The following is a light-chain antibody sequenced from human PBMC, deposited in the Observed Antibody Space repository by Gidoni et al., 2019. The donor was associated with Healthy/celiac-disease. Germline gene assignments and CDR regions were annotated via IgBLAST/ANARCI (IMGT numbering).Light chain of an antibody. CDR2: GAS. V-gene: IGKV3-20*01. CDR3: QQYGSSPVT. Sequence: EIVLTQSPGTLSLSPGESATLSCRASQSVSSSYLAWYQQKPGQAPRLLIYGASGRATGIPDRFSGSGSGTDFTLTISRLEPEDFAVYYCQQYGSSPVTFGQGTKVEIK. CDR1: QSVSSSY. J-gene: IGKJ1*01.